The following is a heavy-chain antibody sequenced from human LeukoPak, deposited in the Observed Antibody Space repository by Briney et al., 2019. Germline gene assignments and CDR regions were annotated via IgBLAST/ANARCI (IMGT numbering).Heavy chain of an antibody. CDR2: ISSSSVYT. V-gene: IGHV3-21*04. CDR3: ARDALRDDAFDI. CDR1: GFTFSSYH. J-gene: IGHJ3*02. Sequence: GGSLRLSCKASGFTFSSYHMNWVRQAPGKGLEWVSSISSSSVYTHYADSAKGRITISRDNGKNSLYLQMNSLTAEDTALYYSARDALRDDAFDIWGQGTMVTVSS.